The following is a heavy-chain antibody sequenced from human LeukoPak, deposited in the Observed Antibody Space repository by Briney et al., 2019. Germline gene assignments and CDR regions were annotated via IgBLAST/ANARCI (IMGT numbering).Heavy chain of an antibody. Sequence: SKTLSLTCTVSGGSISSGDYYWSWIRQPPGKGLEWIGYIYYSGSTYYNPSLKSRVTISVDTSKNQFSLKLSSVTAADTAVYYCARDLVKDNFLTPHDYWGQGTLVTVSS. CDR1: GGSISSGDYY. CDR3: ARDLVKDNFLTPHDY. D-gene: IGHD2-15*01. V-gene: IGHV4-30-4*01. J-gene: IGHJ4*02. CDR2: IYYSGST.